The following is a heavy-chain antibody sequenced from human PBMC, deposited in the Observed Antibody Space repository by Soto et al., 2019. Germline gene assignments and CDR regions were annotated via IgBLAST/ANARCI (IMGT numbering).Heavy chain of an antibody. CDR1: GGSISSGGYY. J-gene: IGHJ4*02. Sequence: QVQLQESGPGLVKPSQTLSLTCTVSGGSISSGGYYWSWIRQHPGKGLEWIGYIYYSGSTYYNPSLKSRVTISVDTSTNQFSLKLSSVTAADTAVYYCARSTVGVGAVDYWGQGTLVTVSS. V-gene: IGHV4-31*03. CDR2: IYYSGST. D-gene: IGHD1-26*01. CDR3: ARSTVGVGAVDY.